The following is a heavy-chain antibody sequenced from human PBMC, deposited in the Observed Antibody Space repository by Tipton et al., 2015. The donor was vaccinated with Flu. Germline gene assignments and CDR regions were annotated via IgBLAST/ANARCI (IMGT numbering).Heavy chain of an antibody. V-gene: IGHV4-59*12. CDR3: ARDPSLGMPDYFDY. Sequence: LRLSCTVSGGSIGSYYWNWIRQPPGKGLEWIGYIYNSAYTKYNPSLQSRVTISVDTSQKQFSLQLRSVTAADTAVYYCARDPSLGMPDYFDYWGQGTLVTAPS. D-gene: IGHD2-2*01. CDR2: IYNSAYT. J-gene: IGHJ4*02. CDR1: GGSIGSYY.